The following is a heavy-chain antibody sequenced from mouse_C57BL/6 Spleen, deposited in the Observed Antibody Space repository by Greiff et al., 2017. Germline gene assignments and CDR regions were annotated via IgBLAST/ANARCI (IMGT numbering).Heavy chain of an antibody. J-gene: IGHJ2*01. D-gene: IGHD1-1*01. Sequence: VKLMESGPELVKPGASVKISCKASGYAFSSSWMNWVKQRPGKGLEWIGRIYPGDGDTNYNGKFKGKATLTADKSSSTAYMQLSSLTSEDSAVYFCARKDYYGSPFDYWGQGTTRTVSS. CDR3: ARKDYYGSPFDY. CDR2: IYPGDGDT. V-gene: IGHV1-82*01. CDR1: GYAFSSSW.